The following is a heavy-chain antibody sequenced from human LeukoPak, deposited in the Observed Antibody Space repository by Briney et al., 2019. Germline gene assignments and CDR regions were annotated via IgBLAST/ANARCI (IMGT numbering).Heavy chain of an antibody. CDR1: GFTVSSNY. Sequence: PGGSLRLSCAASGFTVSSNYMSWVRQAPGKGLEWVSVIYSGGSTYYADSVKGRFTISRDNSKNALYLQMNSLRAEDTAVYYCARYYYDSSGYYYGWYFDYWGQGTLVTVSS. D-gene: IGHD3-22*01. V-gene: IGHV3-53*01. CDR3: ARYYYDSSGYYYGWYFDY. CDR2: IYSGGST. J-gene: IGHJ4*02.